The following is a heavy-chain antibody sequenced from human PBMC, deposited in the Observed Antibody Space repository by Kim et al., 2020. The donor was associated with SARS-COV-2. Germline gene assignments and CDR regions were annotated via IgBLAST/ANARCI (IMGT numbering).Heavy chain of an antibody. Sequence: GGSLGLSCAASGFTFSNAWMSWVRQAPGKGLEWVGRIKSKTDGGTTDYAAPVKGRFTISRDDSKNTLYLQMNSLKTEDTAVYYCTTAGRCSSTSCYAGDAFDIWGQGTMVTVSS. CDR3: TTAGRCSSTSCYAGDAFDI. V-gene: IGHV3-15*01. J-gene: IGHJ3*02. CDR2: IKSKTDGGTT. D-gene: IGHD2-2*01. CDR1: GFTFSNAW.